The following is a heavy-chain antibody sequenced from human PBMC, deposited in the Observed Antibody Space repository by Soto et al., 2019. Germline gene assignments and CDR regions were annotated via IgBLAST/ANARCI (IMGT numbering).Heavy chain of an antibody. J-gene: IGHJ4*02. CDR2: FIPIFGTS. CDR3: AIDGIMGSPSHTYFDY. D-gene: IGHD3-16*01. CDR1: GGTFSSHG. V-gene: IGHV1-69*06. Sequence: QVQLVQSGAEVKKPGSSVKVSCKASGGTFSSHGINWVRQAPGQGLEWMGGFIPIFGTSNYAQKFQGRVTITADKSTSTAYMELTSLRSEDSAVYYCAIDGIMGSPSHTYFDYWGQGTLVTVSS.